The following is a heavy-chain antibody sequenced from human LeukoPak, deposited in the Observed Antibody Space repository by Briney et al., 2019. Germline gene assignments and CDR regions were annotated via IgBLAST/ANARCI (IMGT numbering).Heavy chain of an antibody. CDR1: GFTLSSDW. Sequence: PGGSLRLSCAASGFTLSSDWMHWVRQTPGKGLVWVSRIHFDGSMTDYADSVKGRFTISRDDAKNTLFLQMNNLRVEDTAVYYCTSNFWYYHHRSGLPPYWGQGTLVTVSS. CDR2: IHFDGSMT. J-gene: IGHJ4*02. CDR3: TSNFWYYHHRSGLPPY. V-gene: IGHV3-74*01. D-gene: IGHD3-22*01.